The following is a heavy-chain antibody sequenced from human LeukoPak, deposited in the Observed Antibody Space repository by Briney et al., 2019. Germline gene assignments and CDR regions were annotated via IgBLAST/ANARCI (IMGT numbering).Heavy chain of an antibody. D-gene: IGHD2-15*01. CDR3: ARGPGYCSGGSCYSHYYYYYMDV. Sequence: SETLSLTCTVSGGSISSYYWSWIRQPPGKGLEWIGYIYYSGSTSYNPSLKSRVTISVDTSKNQFSLKLSSVTAADTAVYYCARGPGYCSGGSCYSHYYYYYMDVWGKGTTVTVSS. CDR1: GGSISSYY. V-gene: IGHV4-59*01. J-gene: IGHJ6*03. CDR2: IYYSGST.